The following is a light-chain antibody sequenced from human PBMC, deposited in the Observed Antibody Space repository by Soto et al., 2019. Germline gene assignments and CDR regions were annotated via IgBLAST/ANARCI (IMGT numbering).Light chain of an antibody. CDR2: GAF. CDR3: LQHNNYPFT. J-gene: IGKJ3*01. V-gene: IGKV1-17*01. Sequence: DIQMTQSPSYLSASVGDRVTITCRASQAIGSDLAWYQQKAGKAPKRLIYGAFNLQSGGPSRFNGSGSGTQFTLTVSSLQREEFATYYCLQHNNYPFTFGPGTKVD. CDR1: QAIGSD.